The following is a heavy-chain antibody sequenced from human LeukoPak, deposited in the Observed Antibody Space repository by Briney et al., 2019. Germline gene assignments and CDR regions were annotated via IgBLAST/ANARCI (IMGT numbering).Heavy chain of an antibody. V-gene: IGHV4-30-4*08. CDR3: ARHSRRNSPYFDY. CDR1: GGSISSGAYY. Sequence: SETLSLTCTVSGGSISSGAYYWSWVRQLPEKGLDWIGYIGYTGDTYYNPPLRSRVTISIDTSKNQFSLKLSSVTAADTAVYYCARHSRRNSPYFDYWGQGTLVTVSS. CDR2: IGYTGDT. D-gene: IGHD4-23*01. J-gene: IGHJ4*02.